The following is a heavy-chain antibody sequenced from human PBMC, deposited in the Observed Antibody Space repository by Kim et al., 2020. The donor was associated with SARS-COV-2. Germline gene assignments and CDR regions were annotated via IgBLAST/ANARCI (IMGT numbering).Heavy chain of an antibody. CDR2: YYSRST. Sequence: YYSRSTTYTPPLKGSVTISVDTSKNQFSLKLSSVTAADTAVYYCARGMGDLWGRGTLVTVSS. CDR3: ARGMGDL. J-gene: IGHJ2*01. V-gene: IGHV4-59*09.